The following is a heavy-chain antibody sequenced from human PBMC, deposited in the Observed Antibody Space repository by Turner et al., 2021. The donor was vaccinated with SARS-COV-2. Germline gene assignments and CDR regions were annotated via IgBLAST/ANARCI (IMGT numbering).Heavy chain of an antibody. CDR3: ARGETIAVAGTKYFDY. D-gene: IGHD6-19*01. CDR2: INPNSGGT. V-gene: IGHV1-2*02. CDR1: GYTFTDYY. Sequence: QVQLVQSGAEVKKPGASVKVSCKASGYTFTDYYMHWVRQAPGQGLEWMGWINPNSGGTNYAQKFQGRVTMTRDTSISTAYMELSRLRSDDTAVYYCARGETIAVAGTKYFDYWGQGTLVTVSS. J-gene: IGHJ4*02.